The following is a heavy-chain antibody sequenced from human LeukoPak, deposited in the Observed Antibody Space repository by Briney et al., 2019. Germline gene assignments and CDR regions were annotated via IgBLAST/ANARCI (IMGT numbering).Heavy chain of an antibody. D-gene: IGHD3-22*01. V-gene: IGHV4-38-2*02. CDR2: IYHSGST. CDR3: ATNSNGYYFGMDV. J-gene: IGHJ6*02. Sequence: SETLSLTCTVSGYSISCGYYWGWIRQPPGKGLEWIGSIYHSGSTYYNPSLKSRVTISVDTSKNQFSLKLTSVTAADTAVYYCATNSNGYYFGMDVWGQGTTGTVSS. CDR1: GYSISCGYY.